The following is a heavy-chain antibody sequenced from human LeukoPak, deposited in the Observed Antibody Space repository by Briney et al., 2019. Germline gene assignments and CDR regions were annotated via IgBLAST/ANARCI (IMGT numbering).Heavy chain of an antibody. CDR3: ARLAVVGNK. V-gene: IGHV4-59*11. CDR1: GDSISGHY. J-gene: IGHJ4*02. CDR2: VYNSGRT. Sequence: SETLSLTCTVSGDSISGHYWNWIRQPPGKGLEWIGYVYNSGRTNYNPSLKSRVTISADTPKNQFSLKLNSVTAADTAVCYCARLAVVGNKWGQGTLVTVSS. D-gene: IGHD6-19*01.